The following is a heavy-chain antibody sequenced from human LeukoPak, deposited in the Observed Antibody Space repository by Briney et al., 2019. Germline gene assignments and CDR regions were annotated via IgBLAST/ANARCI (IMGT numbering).Heavy chain of an antibody. CDR2: IIPIFGTA. CDR1: GGTFSSYA. V-gene: IGHV1-69*13. CDR3: ARLAVAGTYYYYYMDV. Sequence: GASVQVSCKASGGTFSSYAISWVRQAPGQGLEWMGGIIPIFGTANYAQKCQGRVTITADESTSTAYMELSSMRSEATAVYYCARLAVAGTYYYYYMDVWGKGTTVTVSS. J-gene: IGHJ6*03. D-gene: IGHD6-19*01.